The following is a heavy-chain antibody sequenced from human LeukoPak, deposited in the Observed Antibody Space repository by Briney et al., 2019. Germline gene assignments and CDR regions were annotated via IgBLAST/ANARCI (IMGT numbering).Heavy chain of an antibody. Sequence: GSLRLSCVVSGFTVSTNYMSWVRQAPGKGLEWVSLIYSCGSTYYADSVKGRFTISRDNSKNTLYLQMNSLRAEDTAVYYCARRAGGYSHPYDYWGQGTLVTVSS. V-gene: IGHV3-53*01. CDR3: ARRAGGYSHPYDY. CDR1: GFTVSTNY. CDR2: IYSCGST. J-gene: IGHJ4*02. D-gene: IGHD4-23*01.